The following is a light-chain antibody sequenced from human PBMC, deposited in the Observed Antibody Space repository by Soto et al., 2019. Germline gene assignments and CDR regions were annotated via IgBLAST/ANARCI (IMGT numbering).Light chain of an antibody. Sequence: QSALTQPPSASGSPGQSVTISCTGTSSDVGGYNFVSWYRQHPGKAPKLMIYEVSKRPSGVPDRFSGSKSGNTASLTVSGLQADDEADYYCTSYAGSNIPVVFGGGTKLTVL. CDR2: EVS. J-gene: IGLJ2*01. V-gene: IGLV2-8*01. CDR3: TSYAGSNIPVV. CDR1: SSDVGGYNF.